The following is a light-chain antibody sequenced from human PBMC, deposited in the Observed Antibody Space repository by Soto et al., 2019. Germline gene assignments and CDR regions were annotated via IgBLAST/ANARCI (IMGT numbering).Light chain of an antibody. J-gene: IGKJ1*01. CDR1: QSLDYRYGNIY. CDR3: MQGTHWPWT. V-gene: IGKV2-30*01. Sequence: DIVMTQTPLSLSVTPGQPASISCRSSQSLDYRYGNIYLNWFHQRPGQSPRRLIYKVSNRDSGVPDRFSGSGSDTDFTLKISRVEAEDVGIYYCMQGTHWPWTFGQGTKVDIK. CDR2: KVS.